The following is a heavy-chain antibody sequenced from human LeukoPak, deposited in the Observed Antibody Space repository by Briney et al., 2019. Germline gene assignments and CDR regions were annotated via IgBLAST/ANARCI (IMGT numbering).Heavy chain of an antibody. D-gene: IGHD4-17*01. CDR2: IYISGST. V-gene: IGHV4-61*02. CDR3: AGEREGPYGYLDY. J-gene: IGHJ4*02. Sequence: PSETLSLTCTVSGGSISSASYYWSWIRQPAGKGLEWIGRIYISGSTNYNPSLKSRVTISVDTSKNQFSLKLSSVTAADTAVYYCAGEREGPYGYLDYWGQGTLVTVSS. CDR1: GGSISSASYY.